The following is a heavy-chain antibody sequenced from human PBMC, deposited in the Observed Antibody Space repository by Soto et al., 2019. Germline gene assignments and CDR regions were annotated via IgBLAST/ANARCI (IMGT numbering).Heavy chain of an antibody. CDR1: GYSISSSNW. D-gene: IGHD1-26*01. CDR3: ARREIQGPIDY. V-gene: IGHV4-28*01. J-gene: IGHJ4*02. CDR2: IYYSGTT. Sequence: SETLSLTCTVSGYSISSSNWRGWIRQPPGKGLEWIGYIYYSGTTYYNPSLKSRVTMSVDTSKNQFSLKLTSVTAVDTAVYYCARREIQGPIDYWDQGTLVTVSS.